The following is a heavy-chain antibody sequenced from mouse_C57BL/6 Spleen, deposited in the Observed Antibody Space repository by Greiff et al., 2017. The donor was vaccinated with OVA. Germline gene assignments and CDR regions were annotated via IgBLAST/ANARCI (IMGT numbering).Heavy chain of an antibody. CDR3: AREGNYLAWFAY. CDR1: GYTFTDYY. CDR2: IYPGSGNT. J-gene: IGHJ3*01. D-gene: IGHD2-1*01. V-gene: IGHV1-76*01. Sequence: VQLVESGAELVRPGASVKLSCKASGYTFTDYYINWVKQRPGQGLEWIARIYPGSGNTYYNEKFKGKATLTAEKSSSTAYMQLSSRTSEDSAVYFCAREGNYLAWFAYWGQGTLVTVSA.